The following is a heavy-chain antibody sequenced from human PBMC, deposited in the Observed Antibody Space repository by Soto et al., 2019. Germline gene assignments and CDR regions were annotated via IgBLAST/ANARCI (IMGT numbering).Heavy chain of an antibody. CDR1: GGIFSTYA. D-gene: IGHD3-10*01. J-gene: IGHJ4*02. CDR3: ARDRDDYGSGNYYNRIDF. V-gene: IGHV1-69*01. CDR2: IIPLFGTP. Sequence: QVQLVQSGAEVKKPGSSVKVSYKASGGIFSTYAISWLRQAPGQGLEWMGGIIPLFGTPNYAQRFQDRVTITADESTSTAYMELSRLRSEDTAVYYCARDRDDYGSGNYYNRIDFWGQGTLVTVSS.